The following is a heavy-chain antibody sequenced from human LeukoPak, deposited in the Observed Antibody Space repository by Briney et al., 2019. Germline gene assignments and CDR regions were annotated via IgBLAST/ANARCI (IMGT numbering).Heavy chain of an antibody. CDR3: ARDSAYGSGSYEFDY. CDR1: GYTFTGYY. J-gene: IGHJ4*02. Sequence: ASVKVSCKASGYTFTGYYMHWVRQAPGQGLEWMGWISAYNGNTNYAQKLQGRVTMTTDTSTSTAYMELRSLRSDDTAVYYCARDSAYGSGSYEFDYWGQGTLVTVSS. V-gene: IGHV1-18*04. D-gene: IGHD3-10*01. CDR2: ISAYNGNT.